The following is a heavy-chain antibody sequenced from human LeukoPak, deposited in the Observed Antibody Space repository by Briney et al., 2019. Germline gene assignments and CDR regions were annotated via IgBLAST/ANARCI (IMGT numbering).Heavy chain of an antibody. J-gene: IGHJ4*02. Sequence: GGSLRLYCAASGFTFSSYSMDWVPQAPGKGLEWVSSISSSSSNIYYADSVKGRFTISRANATNSLYLQMNSLRAEHTAVYYCARVLGQLVDYWGQGTLVTVSS. D-gene: IGHD6-6*01. V-gene: IGHV3-21*01. CDR3: ARVLGQLVDY. CDR2: ISSSSSNI. CDR1: GFTFSSYS.